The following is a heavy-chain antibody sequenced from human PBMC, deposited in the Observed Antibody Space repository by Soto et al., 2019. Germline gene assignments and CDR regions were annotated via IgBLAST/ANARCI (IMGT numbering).Heavy chain of an antibody. V-gene: IGHV1-69*01. J-gene: IGHJ5*01. CDR3: ARDRWGSYSFDS. Sequence: QVQLVQSGAEVKKPGSSVKVSCKASGGVFRNYAINWVRQAPGQGREWMGGIIPVFGTADYPQKFQARVTSTPGESTTTAYMELTSLKTEDTAVYFCARDRWGSYSFDSWGQGTLVTVAS. D-gene: IGHD1-26*01. CDR1: GGVFRNYA. CDR2: IIPVFGTA.